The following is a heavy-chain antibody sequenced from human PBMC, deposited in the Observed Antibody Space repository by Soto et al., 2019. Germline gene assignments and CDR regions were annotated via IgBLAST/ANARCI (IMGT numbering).Heavy chain of an antibody. CDR1: GYTFTSYD. Sequence: ASVKVSCKASGYTFTSYDMNWVRQATGQGLEWMGWMNPNSGNTGYAQKFQGRVTMTRNTSISTAYMELSSLRSEDTAVYYCARAMAPLLWFGEPAPNAFDIWGQGTMVTVSS. D-gene: IGHD3-10*01. CDR2: MNPNSGNT. J-gene: IGHJ3*02. V-gene: IGHV1-8*01. CDR3: ARAMAPLLWFGEPAPNAFDI.